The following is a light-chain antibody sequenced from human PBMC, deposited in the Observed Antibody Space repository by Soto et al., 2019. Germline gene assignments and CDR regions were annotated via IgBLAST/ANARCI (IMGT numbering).Light chain of an antibody. CDR2: SAN. Sequence: DLQLTQSTSDMSASVGDRVNITCRASQDISNFLVWFQQRPGKVPKRLMYSANRLESGVPSRFSGSGSGTEFTLTISSLQPEDFATYYCLQHKSYPRTFGQGTKVDIK. V-gene: IGKV1-17*03. CDR3: LQHKSYPRT. CDR1: QDISNF. J-gene: IGKJ1*01.